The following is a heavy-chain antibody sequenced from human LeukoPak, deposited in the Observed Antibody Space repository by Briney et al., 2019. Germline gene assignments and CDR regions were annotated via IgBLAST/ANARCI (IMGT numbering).Heavy chain of an antibody. CDR1: GFTFSSYS. D-gene: IGHD3-3*01. Sequence: GGSLRLSCAASGFTFSSYSMNWVRQAPGKGLEWVSYISSSSSTIYYADSVKGRFTISRDNAKNSLHLQMNSLRAEDTAVYYCARIGNGYYRPFDDWGQGTLVTVSS. V-gene: IGHV3-48*01. CDR3: ARIGNGYYRPFDD. CDR2: ISSSSSTI. J-gene: IGHJ4*02.